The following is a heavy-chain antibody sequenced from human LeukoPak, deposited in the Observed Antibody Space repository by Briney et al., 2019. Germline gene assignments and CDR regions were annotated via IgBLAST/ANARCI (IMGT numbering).Heavy chain of an antibody. J-gene: IGHJ4*02. D-gene: IGHD3-3*01. Sequence: ASVKVSCKASGGTFSSYAISWVRQAPGQGLEWMGGIIPIFGTANYAQKFQGRVTITTNESTSTAYMELSSLRSEDTAVYYCARENYDFWSGYFNYFDYWVQGTLVTVSS. CDR2: IIPIFGTA. V-gene: IGHV1-69*05. CDR3: ARENYDFWSGYFNYFDY. CDR1: GGTFSSYA.